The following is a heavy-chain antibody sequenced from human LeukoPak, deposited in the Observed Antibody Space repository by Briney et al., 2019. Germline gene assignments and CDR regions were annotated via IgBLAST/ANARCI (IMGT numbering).Heavy chain of an antibody. J-gene: IGHJ5*02. V-gene: IGHV4-31*11. CDR3: ARTLPGDLNWFDP. CDR1: GGSISSGGYY. Sequence: SETLSLTCAVSGGSISSGGYYWSWIRQHPGKGLEWIGYIYYSGTAFYNPSLKSRVTISVDTSNNQFSLKLSSVSAADTAVYYCARTLPGDLNWFDPWGQGTLVAVSS. CDR2: IYYSGTA. D-gene: IGHD2-21*02.